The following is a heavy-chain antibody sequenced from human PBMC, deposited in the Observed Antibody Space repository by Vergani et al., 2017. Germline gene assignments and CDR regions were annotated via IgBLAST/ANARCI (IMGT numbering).Heavy chain of an antibody. V-gene: IGHV3-48*03. J-gene: IGHJ3*02. Sequence: EVQLVESGGGLVQPGGSLRLSCAASGFTFSSYEMNWVRQAPGKGLEWVSYISSSGSTIYYADSVKGRFTISRDNAKNSLYLQMNSLRAEDTAVYYCAICSDDWLLSGRAFDIWGQGTMVTVSS. CDR2: ISSSGSTI. CDR3: AICSDDWLLSGRAFDI. D-gene: IGHD3-9*01. CDR1: GFTFSSYE.